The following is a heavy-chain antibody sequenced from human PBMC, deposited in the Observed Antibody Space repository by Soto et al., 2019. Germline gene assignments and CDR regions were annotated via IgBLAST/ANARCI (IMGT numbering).Heavy chain of an antibody. D-gene: IGHD4-17*01. CDR3: AKDRPTVTNHFDY. Sequence: GGSLRLSCAVSGFTFSSFGMHWVRQAPGKGLEWVALISYDVSKKYYVDSVKGRFTISRDNSKNTLYLQMNSLRAEDTAVYYCAKDRPTVTNHFDYWGQGTLVTVSS. CDR2: ISYDVSKK. V-gene: IGHV3-30*18. J-gene: IGHJ4*02. CDR1: GFTFSSFG.